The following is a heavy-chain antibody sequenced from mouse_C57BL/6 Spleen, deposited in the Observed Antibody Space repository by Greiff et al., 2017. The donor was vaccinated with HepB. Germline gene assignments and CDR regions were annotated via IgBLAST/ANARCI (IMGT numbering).Heavy chain of an antibody. CDR3: ARRDYYDYDLFAY. CDR1: GYTFTDYY. V-gene: IGHV1-26*01. CDR2: INPNNGGT. D-gene: IGHD2-4*01. J-gene: IGHJ3*01. Sequence: VQLQQSGPELVKPGASVKISCKASGYTFTDYYMNWVKQSHGKSLEWIGDINPNNGGTSYNQKFKGKATLTVDKSSSTAYMELRSLTSEDSAVYYCARRDYYDYDLFAYWGQGTLVTVSA.